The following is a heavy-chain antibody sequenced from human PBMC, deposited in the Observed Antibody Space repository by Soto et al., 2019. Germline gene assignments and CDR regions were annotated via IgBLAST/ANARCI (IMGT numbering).Heavy chain of an antibody. Sequence: QVQLQESGPGLVKPSQTLSLTCTVSGGSIRSGGYSWSWIRQHPGKGLEWIGYIYYRGSTYYNPSLKSRVTISVDTAKNQFALKLSSVTAADTAVYYCARSLGVAAAGPVDYWGQGTLVTVSS. CDR2: IYYRGST. CDR3: ARSLGVAAAGPVDY. D-gene: IGHD6-13*01. J-gene: IGHJ4*02. CDR1: GGSIRSGGYS. V-gene: IGHV4-31*03.